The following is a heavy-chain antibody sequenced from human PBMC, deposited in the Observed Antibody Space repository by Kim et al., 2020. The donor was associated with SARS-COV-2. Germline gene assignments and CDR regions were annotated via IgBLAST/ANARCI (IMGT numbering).Heavy chain of an antibody. CDR1: GFTFSSYG. CDR2: IWYDGSNK. V-gene: IGHV3-33*06. CDR3: AKDYDIFTGYYSSYYGMDV. Sequence: GGSLRLSCAASGFTFSSYGMHWVRQAPGKGLEWVAVIWYDGSNKYYADSVKGRFTISRDNSKNTLYLQMNSLRAEDTAVYYCAKDYDIFTGYYSSYYGMDVWGQGTTITVSS. J-gene: IGHJ6*02. D-gene: IGHD3-9*01.